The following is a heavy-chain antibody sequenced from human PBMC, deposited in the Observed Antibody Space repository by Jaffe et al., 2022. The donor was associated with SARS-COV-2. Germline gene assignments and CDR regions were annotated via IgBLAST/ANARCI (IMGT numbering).Heavy chain of an antibody. J-gene: IGHJ4*02. CDR1: GFTFSSYG. Sequence: QVQLVESGGGVVQPGRSLRLSCAASGFTFSSYGMHWVRQAPGKGLEWVAVIWYDGSNKYYADSVKGRFTISRDNSKNTLYLQMNSLRAEDTAVYYCARVAEQWLVPSWWYFDYWGQGTLVTVSS. CDR2: IWYDGSNK. V-gene: IGHV3-33*01. CDR3: ARVAEQWLVPSWWYFDY. D-gene: IGHD6-19*01.